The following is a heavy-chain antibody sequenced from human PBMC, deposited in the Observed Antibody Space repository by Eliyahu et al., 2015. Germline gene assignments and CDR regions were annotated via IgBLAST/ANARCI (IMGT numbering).Heavy chain of an antibody. V-gene: IGHV3-30*03. J-gene: IGHJ4*02. CDR3: ARDYGRFGESPLDY. CDR1: GFXFNDYG. Sequence: QVQLVESGGGVIQPGKSLRLSCAXAXGFXFNDYGIHWVRPAPGKGVGWGAFISFDGGNKNYADSVRGRVTISRDQSRNSVDLDLNTLRPEDTAVYFCARDYGRFGESPLDYWGQGTLVTVSS. D-gene: IGHD3-10*01. CDR2: ISFDGGNK.